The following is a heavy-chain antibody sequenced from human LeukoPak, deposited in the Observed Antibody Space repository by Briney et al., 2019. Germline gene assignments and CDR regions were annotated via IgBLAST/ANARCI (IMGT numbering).Heavy chain of an antibody. D-gene: IGHD3-9*01. CDR1: GGSISSGGYY. CDR3: ARIYYDILTGYVTFDY. J-gene: IGHJ4*02. V-gene: IGHV4-31*03. Sequence: SEILSLTCTVSGGSISSGGYYWSWIRQHPGKGLEWIGYIYYSGSTYYNPSLKSRVTISVDTSKNQFSLKLSSVTAADTAVYYCARIYYDILTGYVTFDYWGQGTLVTVSS. CDR2: IYYSGST.